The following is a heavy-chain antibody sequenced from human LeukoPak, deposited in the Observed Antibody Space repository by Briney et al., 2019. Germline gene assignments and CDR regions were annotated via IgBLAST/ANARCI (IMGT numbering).Heavy chain of an antibody. J-gene: IGHJ4*02. CDR1: GGSISSSNSY. D-gene: IGHD3-10*01. CDR2: IYYSGNT. V-gene: IGHV4-39*01. Sequence: SSETLSLTCTVSGGSISSSNSYWGWIRQPPGKGLEWIGSIYYSGNTYYNASLKSRVTISVDTAKNQFSLKLTSVTAADTAVYYCARQTGSGLFTLPGGQGTLVTVSS. CDR3: ARQTGSGLFTLP.